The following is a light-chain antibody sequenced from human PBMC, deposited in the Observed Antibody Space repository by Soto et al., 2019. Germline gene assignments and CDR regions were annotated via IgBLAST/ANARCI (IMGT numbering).Light chain of an antibody. CDR2: KAS. V-gene: IGKV1-5*03. Sequence: DIQMTQSPSTLSASVGDRVTITCRASQNIDSLLAWYQQKPGKAPMFLIYKASSLESGVPSRFSGSGSGTEFTLTISSLQPDDFATYYCQQYHRYSTFGQGTRVDIK. J-gene: IGKJ1*01. CDR3: QQYHRYST. CDR1: QNIDSL.